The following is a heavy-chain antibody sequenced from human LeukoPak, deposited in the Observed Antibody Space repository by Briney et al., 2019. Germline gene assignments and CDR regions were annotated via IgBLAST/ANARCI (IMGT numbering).Heavy chain of an antibody. Sequence: GGSLRLSCAASGFTFSTYSMNWVRQAPGKGLEWVSSISSSGTYIYFVDSVKGRFTISRDNAMNSLYLQMNSLRAEDTAVYYCARAGVPVPGTAWFDPWGQGTLVTVSS. V-gene: IGHV3-21*01. CDR2: ISSSGTYI. CDR1: GFTFSTYS. D-gene: IGHD1-1*01. CDR3: ARAGVPVPGTAWFDP. J-gene: IGHJ5*02.